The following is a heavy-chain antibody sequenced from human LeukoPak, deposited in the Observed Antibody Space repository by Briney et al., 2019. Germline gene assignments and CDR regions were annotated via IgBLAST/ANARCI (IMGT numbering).Heavy chain of an antibody. Sequence: GGSLRLSCAASGFTFSSYGMHWVRQAPGKGLEWVAVISYDGSNKYYADSVKGRFTISRDNSKNTLYLQMNSLRAEDTAVYYCAKDLCGGRRVIRYYYGMDVWGQGTTVTVSS. CDR3: AKDLCGGRRVIRYYYGMDV. D-gene: IGHD3-9*01. CDR2: ISYDGSNK. J-gene: IGHJ6*02. V-gene: IGHV3-30*18. CDR1: GFTFSSYG.